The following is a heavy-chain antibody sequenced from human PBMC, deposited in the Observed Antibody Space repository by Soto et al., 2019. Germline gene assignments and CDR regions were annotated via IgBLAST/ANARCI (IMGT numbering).Heavy chain of an antibody. CDR1: GFTFSSYA. V-gene: IGHV3-30-3*01. D-gene: IGHD6-13*01. Sequence: QVQLVESGGGVVQPGRSLRLSCAASGFTFSSYAMHWVRQAPGKGLEWVAVISYDGSNKYYADSVKGRFTISRDNSKNTLYPQMNSLRAEDTAVYYCARAYSSSWYGTNYYFDYWGQGTLVTVSS. J-gene: IGHJ4*02. CDR2: ISYDGSNK. CDR3: ARAYSSSWYGTNYYFDY.